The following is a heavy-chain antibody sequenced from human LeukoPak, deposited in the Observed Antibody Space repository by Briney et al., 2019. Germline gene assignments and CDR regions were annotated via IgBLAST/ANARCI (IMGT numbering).Heavy chain of an antibody. V-gene: IGHV4-34*01. CDR1: GGSFSGYY. Sequence: NSSETLSLTCAVYGGSFSGYYWSWIRQPPGKGLEWIGEINHIGSTNYNPSLKSRVTISVDTSKNQFSLKLSSVTAADTAVYYWARGKRDSSSLFVYNWFDPWGQGTLVTVSS. CDR3: ARGKRDSSSLFVYNWFDP. CDR2: INHIGST. D-gene: IGHD6-13*01. J-gene: IGHJ5*02.